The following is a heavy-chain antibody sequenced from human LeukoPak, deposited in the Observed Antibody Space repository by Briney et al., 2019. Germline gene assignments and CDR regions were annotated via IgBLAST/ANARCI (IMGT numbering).Heavy chain of an antibody. D-gene: IGHD3-3*01. CDR3: ARVFLEWLDY. Sequence: PSETLSLTCTVSGGSLSSSSYYWGWIRQPPGKGLEWIGSIYYSGSTCYNPSLKSRVTISVDTSKNQFSLKLSSVTAADTAVYYCARVFLEWLDYWGQGTLVTVSS. CDR2: IYYSGST. V-gene: IGHV4-39*01. CDR1: GGSLSSSSYY. J-gene: IGHJ4*02.